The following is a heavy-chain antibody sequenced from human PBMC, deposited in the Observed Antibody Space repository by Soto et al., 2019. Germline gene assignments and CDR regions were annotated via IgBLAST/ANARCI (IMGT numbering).Heavy chain of an antibody. Sequence: PSDTLPLTCTVSGDSMSSYYWSWIRQPPGKGLEWIGYIYYSGSTNYNPSLKSRVTISVDTSKNQFSLKLSSVTAADTAVYYCAREDDFWSGYNVWGQGTLVTVSS. CDR3: AREDDFWSGYNV. CDR1: GDSMSSYY. J-gene: IGHJ4*02. D-gene: IGHD3-3*01. CDR2: IYYSGST. V-gene: IGHV4-59*01.